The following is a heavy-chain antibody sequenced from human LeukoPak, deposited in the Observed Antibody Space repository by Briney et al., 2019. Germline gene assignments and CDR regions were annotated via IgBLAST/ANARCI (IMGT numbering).Heavy chain of an antibody. CDR3: ARTGGNFDGYFDY. Sequence: GGSLRLSCAASGFTFDDYAMHWVRQAPGKGLERVSGISWNSGSIGYADSVKGRFTISRDNAKNSLYLQMNSLRAEDTALYYCARTGGNFDGYFDYWGQGTLVTVSS. CDR1: GFTFDDYA. CDR2: ISWNSGSI. V-gene: IGHV3-9*01. D-gene: IGHD4-23*01. J-gene: IGHJ4*02.